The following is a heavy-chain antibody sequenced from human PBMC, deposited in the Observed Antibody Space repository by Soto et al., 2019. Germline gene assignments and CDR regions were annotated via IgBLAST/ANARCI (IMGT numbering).Heavy chain of an antibody. CDR1: GYTFTSYY. Sequence: ASVKVSCKASGYTFTSYYMHWVRQAPGQGLEWMGIINPSGGSTSYAQKFQGRVTMTRDTSTSTVYMELSSLRSEGTAVYYCARDVGIAARPWHAFDIWGQGQWS. V-gene: IGHV1-46*01. J-gene: IGHJ3*02. CDR2: INPSGGST. CDR3: ARDVGIAARPWHAFDI. D-gene: IGHD6-6*01.